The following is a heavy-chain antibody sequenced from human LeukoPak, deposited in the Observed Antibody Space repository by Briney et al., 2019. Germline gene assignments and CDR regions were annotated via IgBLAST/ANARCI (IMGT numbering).Heavy chain of an antibody. Sequence: GGSLRLSCAASGFTFSSYSMNWVRQAPGKGLEWVSYISSSSSTIYYADSVKGRFTISRDNSKNTLYLQMNSLRAEDTAVYYCAKDYSKTSYYGSGTYYRPNWFDPWGQGTLVTVSS. CDR2: ISSSSSTI. J-gene: IGHJ5*02. D-gene: IGHD3-10*01. CDR3: AKDYSKTSYYGSGTYYRPNWFDP. CDR1: GFTFSSYS. V-gene: IGHV3-48*01.